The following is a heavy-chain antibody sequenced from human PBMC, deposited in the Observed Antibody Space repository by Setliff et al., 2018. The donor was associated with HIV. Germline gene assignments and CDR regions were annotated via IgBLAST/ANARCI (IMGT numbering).Heavy chain of an antibody. J-gene: IGHJ6*04. CDR3: ARSVDPDI. V-gene: IGHV4-4*08. CDR2: IYGMGET. Sequence: SETLSLTCTVSGASVRTYYWTWVRQPPGKGLEWIGNIYGMGETKYHPSLKSRVTISLGKTKNAFSLRLTSVTAADTGVYFCARSVDPDIWGKGTTVTVSS. CDR1: GASVRTYY.